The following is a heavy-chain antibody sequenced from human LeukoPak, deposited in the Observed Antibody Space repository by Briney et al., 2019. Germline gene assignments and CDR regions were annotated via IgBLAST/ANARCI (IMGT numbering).Heavy chain of an antibody. CDR1: EYSFATYW. CDR2: IFPGDSDT. CDR3: ASEYCSGGNCYFDY. V-gene: IGHV5-51*01. D-gene: IGHD2-15*01. J-gene: IGHJ4*02. Sequence: GESLKISRKGSEYSFATYWIGWVRPIPGQGLGWVGIIFPGDSDTRYSPSFQGQITISADKSICTAYLHSGSPKASDTAIYYCASEYCSGGNCYFDYWGQGPLVTVSS.